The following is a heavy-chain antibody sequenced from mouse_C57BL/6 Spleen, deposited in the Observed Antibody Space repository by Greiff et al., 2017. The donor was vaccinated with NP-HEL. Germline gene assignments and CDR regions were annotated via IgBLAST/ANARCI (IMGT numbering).Heavy chain of an antibody. CDR1: GFTFSDYG. CDR2: ISSGSSTI. J-gene: IGHJ4*01. D-gene: IGHD2-4*01. CDR3: ARLGYDYGDYYAMDY. Sequence: EVHLVESGGGLVKPGGSLKLSCAASGFTFSDYGMHWVRQAPEKGLEWVAYISSGSSTIYYADTVKGRFTISRDNAKNTLFLQMTSLRSEDTAMYYCARLGYDYGDYYAMDYWGQGTSVTVSS. V-gene: IGHV5-17*01.